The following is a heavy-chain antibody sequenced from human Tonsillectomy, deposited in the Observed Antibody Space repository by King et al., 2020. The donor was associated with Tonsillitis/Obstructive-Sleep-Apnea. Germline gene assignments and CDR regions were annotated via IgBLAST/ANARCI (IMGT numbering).Heavy chain of an antibody. CDR3: ARVSSIPPNYYMDV. CDR1: GGSITSGGYF. J-gene: IGHJ6*03. D-gene: IGHD2/OR15-2a*01. V-gene: IGHV4-31*03. CDR2: IYYSGSP. Sequence: QLQESGPGLVKPSQTLSLTCTVSGGSITSGGYFWSWIRQHPVQGLEWIGFIYYSGSPYYNPSLKSRVTISVDTSKNHCSLKLSSVTAADTAVYYCARVSSIPPNYYMDVWGKGTTVTVSS.